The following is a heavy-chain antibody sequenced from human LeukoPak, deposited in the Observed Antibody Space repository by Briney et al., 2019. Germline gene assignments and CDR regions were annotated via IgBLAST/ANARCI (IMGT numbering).Heavy chain of an antibody. CDR2: IGTAGDT. J-gene: IGHJ4*02. Sequence: SGGSLRPSRAASGFTFSDYDMHWVRQATGKGLEWVSAIGTAGDTYYTGSVKGRFTISGENAKNSLYLQMNSLRAEDTAVYYCAKVGYGSGSYYNLTPHFDYWGQGTLVTVSS. CDR3: AKVGYGSGSYYNLTPHFDY. CDR1: GFTFSDYD. D-gene: IGHD3-10*01. V-gene: IGHV3-13*01.